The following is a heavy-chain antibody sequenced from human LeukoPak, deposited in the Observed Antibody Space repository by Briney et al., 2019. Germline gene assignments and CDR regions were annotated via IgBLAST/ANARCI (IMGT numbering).Heavy chain of an antibody. V-gene: IGHV3-30*18. CDR2: ISYDGSNK. J-gene: IGHJ1*01. D-gene: IGHD1-26*01. CDR3: AKDPYSGSFEYFQH. Sequence: GGSLRLSCAASGFTFSSYGMHWVRQAPGKGLEWVAVISYDGSNKYYADSVTGRFTISRDNSKNTLYLQMDSLRAEDTAVYYCAKDPYSGSFEYFQHWGQGTLVTVSS. CDR1: GFTFSSYG.